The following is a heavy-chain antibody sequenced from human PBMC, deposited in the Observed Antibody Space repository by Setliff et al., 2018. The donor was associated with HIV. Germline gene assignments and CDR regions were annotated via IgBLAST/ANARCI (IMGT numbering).Heavy chain of an antibody. D-gene: IGHD2-2*01. Sequence: GASVKVSCKASGGTFSSYAISWVRQAPGQGLEWMGGIIPIFGTANYAQKFQGRVTITTDESTSTAYMELSSLRSEDTAVHYCASTPDQGGYYFDYWGQGTLVTVSS. J-gene: IGHJ4*02. CDR1: GGTFSSYA. CDR3: ASTPDQGGYYFDY. V-gene: IGHV1-69*05. CDR2: IIPIFGTA.